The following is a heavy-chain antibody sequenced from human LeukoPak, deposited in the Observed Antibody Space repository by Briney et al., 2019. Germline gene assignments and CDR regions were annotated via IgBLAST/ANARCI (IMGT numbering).Heavy chain of an antibody. V-gene: IGHV1-18*01. Sequence: ASVKVSCKGSGYSFTIYGISWVRLAPGQGLEWMGWISAYNGNTNYAQKLQGRVTMTTDTSTSTAYMELRSLRSDDTAVYYCARVVSITGIWTDYNWFDPWGQGTLVTVSS. CDR1: GYSFTIYG. CDR2: ISAYNGNT. J-gene: IGHJ5*02. D-gene: IGHD1-20*01. CDR3: ARVVSITGIWTDYNWFDP.